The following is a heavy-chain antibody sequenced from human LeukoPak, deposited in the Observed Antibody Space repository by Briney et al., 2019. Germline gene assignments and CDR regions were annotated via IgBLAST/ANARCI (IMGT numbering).Heavy chain of an antibody. V-gene: IGHV3-9*03. J-gene: IGHJ3*02. CDR2: ISWNSGSI. D-gene: IGHD2-15*01. CDR1: GFTFDDYA. Sequence: XSCAXSGFTFDDYAXHWVRHAPGRGVEWVSGISWNSGSIVYADSVKGRFTISRDNAKNSLYLQMNSLRAEDMALYYCAKEYCSGGSCGAFDIWGQGTMVTVSS. CDR3: AKEYCSGGSCGAFDI.